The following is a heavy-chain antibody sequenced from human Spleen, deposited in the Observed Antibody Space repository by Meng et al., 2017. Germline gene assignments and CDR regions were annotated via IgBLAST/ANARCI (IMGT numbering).Heavy chain of an antibody. CDR2: IWYDGSNK. CDR1: GFTFSSYG. Sequence: GESLKISCAASGFTFSSYGMHWVRQAPGKGLEWVAVIWYDGSNKYYADSVKGRFTISRDNSKNSLYLQMNSLRAEDTAVYYCAICSGGSCYSDVGAAFNYWGQGTLVTVSS. V-gene: IGHV3-33*01. J-gene: IGHJ4*02. CDR3: AICSGGSCYSDVGAAFNY. D-gene: IGHD2-15*01.